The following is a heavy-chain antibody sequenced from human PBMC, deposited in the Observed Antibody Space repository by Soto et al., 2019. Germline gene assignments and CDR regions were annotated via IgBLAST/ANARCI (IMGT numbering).Heavy chain of an antibody. Sequence: QVQLVESGGGVVQPGRSLRLSCAASGFTFSNSGMHWVRQAPGKGLEWLAIISKDGSDEHYGDSVRGRFTISRDDSKNTLYLQMDGLTAEDTAVYYCAKDSPSIAYLGRGTLVTVSS. V-gene: IGHV3-30*18. CDR2: ISKDGSDE. CDR3: AKDSPSIAY. J-gene: IGHJ4*02. CDR1: GFTFSNSG.